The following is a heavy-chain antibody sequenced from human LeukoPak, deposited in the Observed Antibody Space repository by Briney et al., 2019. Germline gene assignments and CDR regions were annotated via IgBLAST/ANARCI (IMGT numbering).Heavy chain of an antibody. CDR3: AILGYCSSTSCYKTSKGNYYFDY. D-gene: IGHD2-2*02. CDR2: IRYDGSNK. V-gene: IGHV3-30*02. Sequence: HPGGSLRLSCAASGFTFSSYGMHWVRQAPGKGLEWVAFIRYDGSNKYYADSVKGRFTISRDNSKNTLYLQMNSLRAEDTAVYYCAILGYCSSTSCYKTSKGNYYFDYWGQGTLVTVSS. J-gene: IGHJ4*02. CDR1: GFTFSSYG.